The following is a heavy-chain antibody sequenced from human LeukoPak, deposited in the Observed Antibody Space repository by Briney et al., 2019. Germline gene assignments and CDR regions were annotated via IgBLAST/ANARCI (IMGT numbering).Heavy chain of an antibody. J-gene: IGHJ4*02. CDR2: ISAYNGNT. CDR1: GGTFSSYA. Sequence: GASVKVSCKASGGTFSSYAISWVRQAPGQGLEWMGWISAYNGNTNYAQKLQGRVTMTTDTSTSTAYMELRSLRSDDTAVYYCARDSLAYCGGDCYPEYYFDYWGQGTLVTVSS. D-gene: IGHD2-21*02. V-gene: IGHV1-18*01. CDR3: ARDSLAYCGGDCYPEYYFDY.